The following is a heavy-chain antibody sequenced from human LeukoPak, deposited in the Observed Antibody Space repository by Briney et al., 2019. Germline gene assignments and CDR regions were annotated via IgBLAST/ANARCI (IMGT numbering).Heavy chain of an antibody. J-gene: IGHJ4*02. CDR1: GFTFDDYA. CDR3: AGTPQLAY. CDR2: ISWNSGSI. Sequence: GRSLRLSCAASGFTFDDYAMHWVRQAPGKGLEWVSGISWNSGSIGYADSVKGRFTISRDNAKNSLYLQMNSLRAEDTALYYCAGTPQLAYWGQGTLVTVSS. V-gene: IGHV3-9*01. D-gene: IGHD1-14*01.